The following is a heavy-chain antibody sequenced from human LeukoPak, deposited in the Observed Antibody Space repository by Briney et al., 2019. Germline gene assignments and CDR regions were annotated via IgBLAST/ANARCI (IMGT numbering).Heavy chain of an antibody. D-gene: IGHD2-2*01. CDR1: GYSISSGYY. CDR2: IYHSGST. V-gene: IGHV4-38-2*02. Sequence: SETLSLTCTVSGYSISSGYYWGWIRQPPGKGLEWIGSIYHSGSTYYNPSLKSRVTISVDTSKNQFSLKLSSVTAADTAVYYCASHAVVVPAAPFDYWGQGTLVTLSP. CDR3: ASHAVVVPAAPFDY. J-gene: IGHJ4*02.